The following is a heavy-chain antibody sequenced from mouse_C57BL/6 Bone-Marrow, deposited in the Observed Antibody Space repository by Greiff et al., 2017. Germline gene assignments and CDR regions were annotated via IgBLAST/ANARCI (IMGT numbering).Heavy chain of an antibody. CDR1: GYTFTSYW. CDR2: IYPGSGST. Sequence: QVQLQQSGAELVKPGASVKMSCKASGYTFTSYWITWVKQRPGQGLEWIGDIYPGSGSTNYNEKFKSKATLTVDTSSSTAYMQLSSLTSEDSAVYYCARGSTTVVAYWYFDVWGTVTTVTVSS. J-gene: IGHJ1*03. D-gene: IGHD1-1*01. V-gene: IGHV1-55*01. CDR3: ARGSTTVVAYWYFDV.